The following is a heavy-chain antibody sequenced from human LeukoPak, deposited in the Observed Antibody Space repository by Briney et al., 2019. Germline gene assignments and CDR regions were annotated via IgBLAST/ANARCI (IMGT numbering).Heavy chain of an antibody. CDR1: GGSVSIGRYQ. Sequence: SETLSLTCTVSGGSVSIGRYQWSWVRQPPGPGLEWIGDIQYNGPPAYNPSLQNRVIISRDESRNQFSLRLSSVTAADTAVYFCARRKADRPRNYYIDYWGQGILVTVSS. D-gene: IGHD6-6*01. CDR3: ARRKADRPRNYYIDY. J-gene: IGHJ4*02. CDR2: IQYNGPP. V-gene: IGHV4-61*01.